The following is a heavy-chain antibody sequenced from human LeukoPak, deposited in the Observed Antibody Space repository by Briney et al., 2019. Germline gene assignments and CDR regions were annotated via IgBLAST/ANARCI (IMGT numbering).Heavy chain of an antibody. Sequence: HPGGSLRLSCAASGFTFSNSAMSWVRQAPGKGLEWVSTLSGSGIATYYADSVKGRFTISRDNHKNTLYLQMNSLRAEDTAVYYCAKGIYSSGWSYFDYWANGTLVTVSS. CDR3: AKGIYSSGWSYFDY. CDR2: LSGSGIAT. V-gene: IGHV3-23*01. CDR1: GFTFSNSA. D-gene: IGHD6-19*01. J-gene: IGHJ4*01.